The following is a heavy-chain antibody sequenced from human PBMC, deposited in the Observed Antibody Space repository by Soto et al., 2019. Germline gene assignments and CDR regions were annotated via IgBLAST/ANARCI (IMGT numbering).Heavy chain of an antibody. CDR1: GYTFTSYG. Sequence: VASVKVSCKASGYTFTSYGISWVRQAPGQGLEWMGWISAYNGNTNYAQKLQGRVTMTTDTSTSTAYMELRSLRSDDTAVYYCARDRVRQQLVPGWFDPWGQGTLVTVSS. D-gene: IGHD6-13*01. J-gene: IGHJ5*02. CDR3: ARDRVRQQLVPGWFDP. CDR2: ISAYNGNT. V-gene: IGHV1-18*01.